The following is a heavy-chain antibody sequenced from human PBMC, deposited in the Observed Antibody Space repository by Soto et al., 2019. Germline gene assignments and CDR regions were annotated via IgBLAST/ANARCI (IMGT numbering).Heavy chain of an antibody. CDR1: GNTFNSYE. Sequence: GASVKVSGNASGNTFNSYEINALRQATGQGVEWMGWMNPNSGNTGYAQKFQGRVTMTRNTSISTAYMELRRRRSEDMAVYSGARGLSSYSDLDSRGKGNLVPVS. J-gene: IGHJ5*01. CDR3: ARGLSSYSDLDS. CDR2: MNPNSGNT. V-gene: IGHV1-8*01. D-gene: IGHD3-22*01.